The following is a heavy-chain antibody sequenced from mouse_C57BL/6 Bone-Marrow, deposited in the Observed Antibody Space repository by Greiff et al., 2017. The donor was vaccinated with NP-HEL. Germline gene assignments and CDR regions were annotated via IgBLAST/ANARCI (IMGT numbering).Heavy chain of an antibody. J-gene: IGHJ3*01. CDR2: IHPNSGST. D-gene: IGHD2-4*01. V-gene: IGHV1-64*01. Sequence: QVHVKQPGAELVKPGASVKLSCKASGYTFTSYWMHWVKQRPGQGLEWIGMIHPNSGSTNYNEKFKSKATLTVDKSSSTAYMQLSSLTSEDSAVYYCARHYDYFYWGQGTLVTVSA. CDR3: ARHYDYFY. CDR1: GYTFTSYW.